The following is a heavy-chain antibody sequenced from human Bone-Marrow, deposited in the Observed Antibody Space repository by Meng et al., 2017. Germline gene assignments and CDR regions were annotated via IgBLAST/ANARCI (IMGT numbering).Heavy chain of an antibody. Sequence: GESLKISCAASGFTFNNYAMTWVRQSPGKGLEWVSAIGGGGGTDYADSVKGRFTISRDNSENTLFLQMNSLRPEDTAIYFCVRRAAGNFDYWGQGTLVNGAS. CDR3: VRRAAGNFDY. CDR1: GFTFNNYA. V-gene: IGHV3-23*01. CDR2: IGGGGGT. J-gene: IGHJ4*02. D-gene: IGHD6-13*01.